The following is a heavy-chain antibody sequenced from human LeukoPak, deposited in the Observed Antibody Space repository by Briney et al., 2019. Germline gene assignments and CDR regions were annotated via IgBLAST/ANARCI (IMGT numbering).Heavy chain of an antibody. D-gene: IGHD3-10*01. Sequence: PGGSLRLSCAASGFTFNWYWMDWVRQAPGKGLEWVAVIWYDGSNKYYADSVKGRLTISRDNSKNTVYLQMNSLRAEDTAMYYCARDFYVGSKSYYIGYWGHGTLVTVSS. J-gene: IGHJ4*01. CDR3: ARDFYVGSKSYYIGY. CDR2: IWYDGSNK. CDR1: GFTFNWYW. V-gene: IGHV3-33*07.